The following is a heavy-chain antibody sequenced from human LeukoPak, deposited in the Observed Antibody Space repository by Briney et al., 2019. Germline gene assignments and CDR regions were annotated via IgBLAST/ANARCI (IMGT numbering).Heavy chain of an antibody. V-gene: IGHV1-46*01. Sequence: ASVKVSCKASGYTFSSYGINWVRQAPGQGLEWMGIINPSGGSTSYAQKFQGRVTMTRDTSTSTVYMELSSLRSEDTAVYYCARDRGIAVAAGAEYFQHWGQGTLVTVSS. CDR1: GYTFSSYG. J-gene: IGHJ1*01. CDR3: ARDRGIAVAAGAEYFQH. CDR2: INPSGGST. D-gene: IGHD6-19*01.